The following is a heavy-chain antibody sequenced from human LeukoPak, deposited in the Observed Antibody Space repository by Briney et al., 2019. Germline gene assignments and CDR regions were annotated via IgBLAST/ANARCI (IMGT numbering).Heavy chain of an antibody. D-gene: IGHD2-21*01. V-gene: IGHV3-49*04. CDR1: GITFANYA. CDR2: IRSKTFGGTT. Sequence: PGGSLRLSCTTSGITFANYAMSWVRQAPGKGLEWVGFIRSKTFGGTTSYAASVKGRFTIARDDSGSIAYLEMGSLKTEDTAVYFCTASVRGGGDCFDYWGQGALVTVSA. J-gene: IGHJ4*02. CDR3: TASVRGGGDCFDY.